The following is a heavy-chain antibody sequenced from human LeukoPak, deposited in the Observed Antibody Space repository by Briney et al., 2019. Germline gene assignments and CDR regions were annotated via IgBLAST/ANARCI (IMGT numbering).Heavy chain of an antibody. J-gene: IGHJ4*02. Sequence: KTGGPLTLFCAASGFTFSSYSMNWVREAPGEGLEGVSSISSSSSYIYYADSAKGRFTISRDNAKNSLYLQMNSLRAEDTAVYYCARGEYSGYDTLFHYWGQGTLVTVSS. D-gene: IGHD5-12*01. CDR3: ARGEYSGYDTLFHY. V-gene: IGHV3-21*01. CDR2: ISSSSSYI. CDR1: GFTFSSYS.